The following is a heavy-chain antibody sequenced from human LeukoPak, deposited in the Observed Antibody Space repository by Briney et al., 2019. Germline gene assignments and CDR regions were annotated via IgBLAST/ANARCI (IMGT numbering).Heavy chain of an antibody. CDR2: IKQEGSEK. D-gene: IGHD6-19*01. Sequence: GGSLRLSCAASGFTFSSYGMSWVRQAPGKGLEWVANIKQEGSEKHYVDSVKGRFTISRDNAKNSLFLQINSLRPEDTAVYYCARDSGRVNYWGQGTLVTVSS. CDR1: GFTFSSYG. V-gene: IGHV3-7*01. CDR3: ARDSGRVNY. J-gene: IGHJ4*02.